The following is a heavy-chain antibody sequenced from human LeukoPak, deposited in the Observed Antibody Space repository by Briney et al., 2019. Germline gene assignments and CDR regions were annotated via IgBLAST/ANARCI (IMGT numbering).Heavy chain of an antibody. V-gene: IGHV1-2*02. Sequence: ASVKVSCKASGYTFTGYYMHWVRQAPGQGLEWMGWINPNSGGTNYAQKFQGRVTMTRDTSISTAYMELSRLRSEDTAVYYCASHLTPTYYYDSSGYYSGYWGQGTLVTVSS. CDR2: INPNSGGT. J-gene: IGHJ4*02. CDR1: GYTFTGYY. D-gene: IGHD3-22*01. CDR3: ASHLTPTYYYDSSGYYSGY.